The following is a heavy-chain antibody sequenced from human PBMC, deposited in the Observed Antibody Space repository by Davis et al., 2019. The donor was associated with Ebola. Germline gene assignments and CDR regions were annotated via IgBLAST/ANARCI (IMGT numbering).Heavy chain of an antibody. CDR1: GFTFSSYW. CDR3: ARVKYGNSNRHFDY. D-gene: IGHD4-23*01. Sequence: PGGSLRLSCAASGFTFSSYWIHWVRQVPGKGLVWVSRIDGDGSRTTYADSVKGRFTISRDNAKNTVYLQMGSLRAEDTAVYYCARVKYGNSNRHFDYWGQGTLVTVSS. J-gene: IGHJ4*02. CDR2: IDGDGSRT. V-gene: IGHV3-74*03.